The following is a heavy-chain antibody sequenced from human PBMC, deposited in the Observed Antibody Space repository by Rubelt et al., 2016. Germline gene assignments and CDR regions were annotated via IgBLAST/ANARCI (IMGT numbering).Heavy chain of an antibody. D-gene: IGHD2-15*01. V-gene: IGHV1-24*01. Sequence: QVQLVQSGAEVKKPGASVKVSCKVSGYALTELSMHWVRQAPGTGLEWMGGFDHEDGETIYAKQCRGRVTRTEDTSTDTAYMELSSLRSEDTAVYYCATASPYCSGGSCYWGQGTLVTVSS. CDR1: GYALTELS. CDR2: FDHEDGET. J-gene: IGHJ4*02. CDR3: ATASPYCSGGSCY.